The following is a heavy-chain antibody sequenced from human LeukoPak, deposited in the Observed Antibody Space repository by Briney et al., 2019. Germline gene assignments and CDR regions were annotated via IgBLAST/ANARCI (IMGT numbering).Heavy chain of an antibody. Sequence: SETLSLTCAVYGGSFSGYYWSWIRQPPGKGLEWIGEINHSGSTNYNPSLKSRVTISVDTSKNQFSLKLSSVTAADTAVYYCARDSSGWYRGEWFDPWGQGTLVTVSS. CDR2: INHSGST. V-gene: IGHV4-34*01. CDR3: ARDSSGWYRGEWFDP. D-gene: IGHD6-19*01. CDR1: GGSFSGYY. J-gene: IGHJ5*02.